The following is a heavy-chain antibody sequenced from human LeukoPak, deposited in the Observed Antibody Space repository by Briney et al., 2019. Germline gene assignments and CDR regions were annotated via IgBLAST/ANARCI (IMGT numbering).Heavy chain of an antibody. CDR1: GFTFSSYW. CDR2: IKSDGST. D-gene: IGHD3-22*01. CDR3: ARAPSEIGGYYPEYFRH. J-gene: IGHJ1*01. Sequence: GGSLRLSCAASGFTFSSYWMHWVRQVPGKGLVWVSRIKSDGSTNYADSVKGRFTISRDNAKNTVSLQMNSLRAEDTGVYYCARAPSEIGGYYPEYFRHWGQGTLVTVSS. V-gene: IGHV3-74*01.